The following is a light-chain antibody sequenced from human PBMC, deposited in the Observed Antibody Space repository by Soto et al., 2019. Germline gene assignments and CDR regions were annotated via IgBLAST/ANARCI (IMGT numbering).Light chain of an antibody. J-gene: IGKJ4*01. CDR2: DAS. CDR1: QNVPSY. CDR3: QQRSNWPLT. V-gene: IGKV3-11*01. Sequence: EIVLTQSPVILSLSPGERATLSCRANQNVPSYLAWYQQKPGQAPRLLIYDASNRATGIPARFSGRGSGTDFTLIISSLEPEDFAFYYCQQRSNWPLTFGGGTKVEIK.